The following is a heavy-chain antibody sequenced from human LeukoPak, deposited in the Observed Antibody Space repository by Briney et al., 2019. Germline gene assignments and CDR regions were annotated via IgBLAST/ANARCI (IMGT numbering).Heavy chain of an antibody. J-gene: IGHJ4*02. CDR1: GFTFSNYA. CDR2: FGTRSSSI. D-gene: IGHD3-16*01. V-gene: IGHV3-21*01. Sequence: KTGGSLRLSCAASGFTFSNYAMNWVRQAPGKGLEWVSSFGTRSSSIYYAHSVTGRFIVSRDNAKSSLFLQMNSLRAEDTAVYYCARENDQGFDYWGQGTLVTVSS. CDR3: ARENDQGFDY.